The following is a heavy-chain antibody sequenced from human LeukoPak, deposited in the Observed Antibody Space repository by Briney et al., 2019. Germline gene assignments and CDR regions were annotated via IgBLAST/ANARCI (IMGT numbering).Heavy chain of an antibody. V-gene: IGHV4-59*08. J-gene: IGHJ5*02. Sequence: SETLSLTCTVSGGSISSYYWSWIRQPPGKGLEWIGYIYYSGSTNYNPSLKSRVTISVDTSKNQFSLKLSSVTAADTAVYYCARQYDCWSGYYNNWFDPWGQGTLVTVSS. D-gene: IGHD3-3*01. CDR3: ARQYDCWSGYYNNWFDP. CDR1: GGSISSYY. CDR2: IYYSGST.